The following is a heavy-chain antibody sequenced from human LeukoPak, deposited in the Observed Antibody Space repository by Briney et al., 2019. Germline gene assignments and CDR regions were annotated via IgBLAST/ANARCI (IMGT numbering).Heavy chain of an antibody. CDR2: INHSGST. Sequence: SETLSLTCAVYGGSFSGYYWSWIRQPPGKGLEWIGEINHSGSTNYNPSLKSRVTISVDTSKNQFSLKLSSVTAADTAVYYCARVGSCYYYYGMDVWGQGTTVTVSS. J-gene: IGHJ6*02. CDR3: ARVGSCYYYYGMDV. CDR1: GGSFSGYY. V-gene: IGHV4-34*01.